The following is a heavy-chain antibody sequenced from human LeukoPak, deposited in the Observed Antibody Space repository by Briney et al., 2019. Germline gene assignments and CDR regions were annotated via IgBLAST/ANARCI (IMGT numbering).Heavy chain of an antibody. CDR3: AAEWCYYGSGGDYYYYGMDV. V-gene: IGHV1-69*13. CDR2: IIPIFGTA. CDR1: GGTFSSYA. J-gene: IGHJ6*04. Sequence: GASVKVSCKASGGTFSSYAISWVRQAPGQGLEWMGGIIPIFGTANYAQKFQGRVTITADESTSTAYMELSSLRSEDTAVYYCAAEWCYYGSGGDYYYYGMDVWGKGTTVTVSS. D-gene: IGHD3-10*01.